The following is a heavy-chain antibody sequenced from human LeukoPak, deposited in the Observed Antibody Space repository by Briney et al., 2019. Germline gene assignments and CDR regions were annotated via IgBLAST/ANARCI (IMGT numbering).Heavy chain of an antibody. CDR1: GFTFSNYA. Sequence: PSGGSLRLSCSASGFTFSNYAMHWVRQAPGKGLEYASGITTIGGHTDYADSVKGRFTISRDNSKNTLYLQMTSLRPEDTAVYYCVTGLYYDSSGYFPYWGQGTLVTVSS. J-gene: IGHJ4*02. CDR2: ITTIGGHT. CDR3: VTGLYYDSSGYFPY. D-gene: IGHD3-22*01. V-gene: IGHV3-64D*09.